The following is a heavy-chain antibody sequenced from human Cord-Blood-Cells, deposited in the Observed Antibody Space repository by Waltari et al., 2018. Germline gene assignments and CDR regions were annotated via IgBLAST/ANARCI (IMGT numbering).Heavy chain of an antibody. CDR1: GGSFSGNY. D-gene: IGHD2-8*02. Sequence: VQLQQRGAGLLKPSEPLSLTCAVYGGSFSGNYWSWIRQPPGKGLEWIGEINHSGSNNYSPSLKSRVTISVGTSKNQFSLKLGSVTAADTAVYYCARGSKTGGVDYWGQGTLVTVSS. CDR3: ARGSKTGGVDY. V-gene: IGHV4-34*01. J-gene: IGHJ4*02. CDR2: INHSGSN.